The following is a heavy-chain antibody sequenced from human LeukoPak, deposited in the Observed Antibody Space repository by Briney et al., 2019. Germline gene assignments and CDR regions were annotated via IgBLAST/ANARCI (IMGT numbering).Heavy chain of an antibody. Sequence: SVKVSCKASGGTFSSYAISWVRQAPGQGLEWMGRIIPILGIANYAQKFQGRVTITADKSTSTAYMELSSLRSEDTAVYYCARDRGAVAGLSSPQIYAFDIWGQGTMVTVSS. CDR2: IIPILGIA. CDR1: GGTFSSYA. J-gene: IGHJ3*02. D-gene: IGHD6-19*01. CDR3: ARDRGAVAGLSSPQIYAFDI. V-gene: IGHV1-69*04.